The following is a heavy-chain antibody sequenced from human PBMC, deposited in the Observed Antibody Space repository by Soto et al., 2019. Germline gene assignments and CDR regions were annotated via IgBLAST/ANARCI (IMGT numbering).Heavy chain of an antibody. CDR3: ARRVQVWLPDYYGMDV. CDR2: ISTLYGNT. CDR1: GYDYVTYA. Sequence: QAQLVQSGAEVKKPGASVNVSCKASGYDYVTYAITWVRQRPGQGLEWMGWISTLYGNTNYAQNFQGRVTMTTDTYTRIVHLELRSLRSDDTAVYYCARRVQVWLPDYYGMDVWGQGTTVTVSS. J-gene: IGHJ6*02. D-gene: IGHD5-18*01. V-gene: IGHV1-18*01.